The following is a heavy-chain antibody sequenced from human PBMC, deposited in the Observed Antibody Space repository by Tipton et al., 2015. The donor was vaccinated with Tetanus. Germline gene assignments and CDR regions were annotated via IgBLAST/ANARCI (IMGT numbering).Heavy chain of an antibody. D-gene: IGHD3-22*01. J-gene: IGHJ1*01. CDR2: IYYSGST. CDR1: GGSISSSSYY. Sequence: LRLSCTVSGGSISSSSYYWGWIRQPPGKGLEWIGSIYYSGSTYYNPSLKSRVTISVDTSKNQFSLKLSSVTAADTAVYYCARQYYYDSSGYYQPEYFQHWGQGPLVTVSS. V-gene: IGHV4-39*01. CDR3: ARQYYYDSSGYYQPEYFQH.